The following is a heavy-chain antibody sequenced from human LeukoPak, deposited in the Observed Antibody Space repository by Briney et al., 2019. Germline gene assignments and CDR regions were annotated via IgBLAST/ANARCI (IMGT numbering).Heavy chain of an antibody. J-gene: IGHJ5*02. V-gene: IGHV3-21*01. CDR3: ARDLTVTSTCWFDR. CDR2: ITGSSTYI. D-gene: IGHD4-11*01. Sequence: GGSLRLSCAVSGFTFSSYTMNWVRQAPGKGLEWVSSITGSSTYIYYADSVKGRFTISRDNAKNSLYLQMNSLRAEDTAVYNCARDLTVTSTCWFDRWGQGTLVTVSS. CDR1: GFTFSSYT.